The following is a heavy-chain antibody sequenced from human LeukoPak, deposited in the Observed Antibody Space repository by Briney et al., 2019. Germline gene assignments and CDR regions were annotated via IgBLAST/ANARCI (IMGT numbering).Heavy chain of an antibody. D-gene: IGHD2-2*01. J-gene: IGHJ6*02. CDR2: ISGSGGST. CDR3: ARLGGVPAAKRYYYYYYGMDV. CDR1: GFTFSSYA. Sequence: GGSRRLSCAASGFTFSSYAMSWVRQAPGKGLKSVSAISGSGGSTYSADSVKGRFTISRDNAKNSLYLQMNSVRAEDTAVYYCARLGGVPAAKRYYYYYYGMDVWGQGTTVTVSS. V-gene: IGHV3-23*01.